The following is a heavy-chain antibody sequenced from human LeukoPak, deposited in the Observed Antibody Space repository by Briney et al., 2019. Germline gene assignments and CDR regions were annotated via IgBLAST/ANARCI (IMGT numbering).Heavy chain of an antibody. J-gene: IGHJ2*01. D-gene: IGHD2-21*02. Sequence: TSETLSLTCTVSGGSISSYYWSRIRQPPGKGLEWIGYIYYSGSTNYNPSLKSRVTISVDTSKNQFSLKLSSVTAADTAVYYCARAEVVTAYWYFDLWGRGTLVTVSS. CDR3: ARAEVVTAYWYFDL. V-gene: IGHV4-59*01. CDR2: IYYSGST. CDR1: GGSISSYY.